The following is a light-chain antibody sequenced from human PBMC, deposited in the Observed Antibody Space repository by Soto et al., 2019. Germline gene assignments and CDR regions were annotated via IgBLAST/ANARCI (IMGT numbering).Light chain of an antibody. CDR1: QSVTSNY. CDR2: GAS. J-gene: IGKJ2*01. Sequence: EIVLTQSPGTLSLSPGERATLSCRASQSVTSNYLAWYQQKLGQAPRLLVYGASTRATGIPDRFSGSGSGTDFTLTISRLEAEDFAVYYCQQYGSSPYTFGQGTKVEIK. CDR3: QQYGSSPYT. V-gene: IGKV3-20*01.